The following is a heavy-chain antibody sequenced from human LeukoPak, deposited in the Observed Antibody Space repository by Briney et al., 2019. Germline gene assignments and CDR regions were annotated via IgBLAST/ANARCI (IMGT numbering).Heavy chain of an antibody. Sequence: KPSETLSLTCTVSGGSISSSSYYWGWIRQAPGKGLEWIGSIYYSGSTYYNPSLKSRVTISVDTSKNQFSLKLSSVTAADTAVYYCARLSLAARSRKGAFDIWGQGTMVTVSS. V-gene: IGHV4-39*01. J-gene: IGHJ3*02. D-gene: IGHD6-6*01. CDR2: IYYSGST. CDR3: ARLSLAARSRKGAFDI. CDR1: GGSISSSSYY.